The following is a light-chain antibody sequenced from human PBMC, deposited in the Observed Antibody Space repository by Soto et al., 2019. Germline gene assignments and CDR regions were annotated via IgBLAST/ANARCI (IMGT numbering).Light chain of an antibody. CDR1: ASDIGGYTF. J-gene: IGLJ1*01. CDR2: DVN. CDR3: SAHGGTNPYV. V-gene: IGLV2-8*01. Sequence: QSALTQPPSASGSPGQSVAISCTGTASDIGGYTFVSGYQQHPGKAPKLLIYDVNKRPSGVPDRFSGSKSGNTASLTVSGLQAEDEADYYCSAHGGTNPYVFGTGTKLTVL.